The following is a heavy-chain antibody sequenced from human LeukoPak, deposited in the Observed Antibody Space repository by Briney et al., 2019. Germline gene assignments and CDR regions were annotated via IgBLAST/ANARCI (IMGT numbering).Heavy chain of an antibody. Sequence: GGSLRLSCAASGFTFSSYEMNWVRQAPGKGLQWVPYISSSGSTIYYADSVKGRFTISRDNAKNSLYLQMNSLRAEDTAVYYCARSNFLYYFDYWGQGTLVTVSS. V-gene: IGHV3-48*03. CDR1: GFTFSSYE. CDR2: ISSSGSTI. J-gene: IGHJ4*02. D-gene: IGHD4/OR15-4a*01. CDR3: ARSNFLYYFDY.